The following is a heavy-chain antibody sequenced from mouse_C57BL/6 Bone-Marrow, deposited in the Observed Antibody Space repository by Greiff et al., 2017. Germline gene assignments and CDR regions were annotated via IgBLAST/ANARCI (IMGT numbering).Heavy chain of an antibody. CDR2: IDPEIGDT. CDR3: SSVDGNYFDF. D-gene: IGHD2-3*01. CDR1: GFNIKDDY. V-gene: IGHV14-4*01. J-gene: IGHJ2*01. Sequence: VQLQQSGAELVRPGASVKLSCTASGFNIKDDYIHWVKQRPEQGLEWIGWIDPEIGDTEYASKFKGKATITSDTSTNTAYLQLSSLTSEDTAAYFCSSVDGNYFDFWGQGTPPTVAS.